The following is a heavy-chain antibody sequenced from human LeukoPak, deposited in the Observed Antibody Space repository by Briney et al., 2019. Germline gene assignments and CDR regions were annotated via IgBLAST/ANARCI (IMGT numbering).Heavy chain of an antibody. Sequence: SETLSSTCTVSGGSIGSYYWSWIRQPPGKGLEWIGYIYTSGSTNYNPSLKSRVTISVDTSKNQFSLKLSSVTAADTAVYYCARLGIGYCSSTSCLNWFDPWGQGTLVTVSS. CDR1: GGSIGSYY. D-gene: IGHD2-2*03. J-gene: IGHJ5*02. CDR3: ARLGIGYCSSTSCLNWFDP. V-gene: IGHV4-4*09. CDR2: IYTSGST.